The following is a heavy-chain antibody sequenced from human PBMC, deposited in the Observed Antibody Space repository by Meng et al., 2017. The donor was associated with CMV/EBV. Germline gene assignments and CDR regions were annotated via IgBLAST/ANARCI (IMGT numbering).Heavy chain of an antibody. D-gene: IGHD6-6*01. CDR1: GGSISSYY. Sequence: GSLRLSCTVSGGSISSYYWSWVRQPPGKRLEWIGYIFYTGYTNYNPSLKSRITISVDTSKNQFSIKLSSVTAADSAVYYCARVGQRGSSLYDGMDVWGQGTTVTVSS. V-gene: IGHV4-59*01. CDR3: ARVGQRGSSLYDGMDV. J-gene: IGHJ6*02. CDR2: IFYTGYT.